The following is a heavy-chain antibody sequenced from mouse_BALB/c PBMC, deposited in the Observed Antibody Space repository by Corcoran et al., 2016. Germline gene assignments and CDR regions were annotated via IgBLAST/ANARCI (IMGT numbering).Heavy chain of an antibody. CDR2: ILPGSGSI. Sequence: QVQLQQSGAELMKPGASVKISCKATGYTFSSYWIEWVKQRPGHGLEWIGEILPGSGSINYNEKFKGKATFTADTSSNTAYMQLSSLTSEDSAVYYCARAWEVFAYWGQGTLVTVSA. V-gene: IGHV1-9*01. CDR3: ARAWEVFAY. CDR1: GYTFSSYW. J-gene: IGHJ3*01. D-gene: IGHD4-1*01.